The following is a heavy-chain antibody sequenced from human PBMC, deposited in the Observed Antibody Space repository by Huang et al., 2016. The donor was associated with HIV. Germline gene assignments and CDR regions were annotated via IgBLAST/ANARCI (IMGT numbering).Heavy chain of an antibody. CDR3: AKGGSAAAVLDF. V-gene: IGHV3-30*18. J-gene: IGHJ4*02. CDR2: ISYDGNTK. Sequence: QVQLVESGGGVVQPGRSLRISCAASGFTFSLYGMHWVRQAPGNGLGWVAVISYDGNTKYYADSVKGRFTISRENSKTTLYLKMNRLRVEDTALYYCAKGGSAAAVLDFWGQGTLVTVSS. CDR1: GFTFSLYG. D-gene: IGHD6-13*01.